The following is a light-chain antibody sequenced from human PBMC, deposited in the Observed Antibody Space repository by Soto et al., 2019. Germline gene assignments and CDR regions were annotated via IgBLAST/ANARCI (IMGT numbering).Light chain of an antibody. J-gene: IGKJ5*01. CDR2: GAS. V-gene: IGKV3-15*01. CDR1: RSVTSN. CDR3: QQYNSWPPIT. Sequence: EIVMTQSPATLSVSPGERATLSCTASRSVTSNLAWYQQRPGQVPRLLIYGASTRATGVPARFSGSGSGTEFTLTISSLQSEDFAVYYCQQYNSWPPITFGQGTRLEI.